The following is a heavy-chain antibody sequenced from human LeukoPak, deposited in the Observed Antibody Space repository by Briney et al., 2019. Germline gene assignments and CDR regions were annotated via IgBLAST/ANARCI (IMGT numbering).Heavy chain of an antibody. V-gene: IGHV4-39*01. Sequence: SETLSLTCTVSGGSSSSSSYYWRWIRQPPGKGLEWIGSIYYSGSTYYNPSLKSRVTISVDTSKNQFSLKLSSVTAADTAVYYCARHERGGSYDLFDYWGQGTLVTVSS. J-gene: IGHJ4*02. D-gene: IGHD5-18*01. CDR3: ARHERGGSYDLFDY. CDR1: GGSSSSSSYY. CDR2: IYYSGST.